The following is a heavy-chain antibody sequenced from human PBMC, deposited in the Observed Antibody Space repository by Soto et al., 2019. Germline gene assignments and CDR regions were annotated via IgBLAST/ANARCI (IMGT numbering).Heavy chain of an antibody. D-gene: IGHD6-13*01. CDR2: IYTSGST. CDR3: ARVSRYSSSWGYFDY. Sequence: SETLSLTCTVSGGSITSYYWGWIRQPAGKGLEWIGRIYTSGSTNYNPSLKSRVTMSVDTSKNQFSLKLSSVTAADTAVYYCARVSRYSSSWGYFDYWGQGTLVTVSS. V-gene: IGHV4-4*07. J-gene: IGHJ4*02. CDR1: GGSITSYY.